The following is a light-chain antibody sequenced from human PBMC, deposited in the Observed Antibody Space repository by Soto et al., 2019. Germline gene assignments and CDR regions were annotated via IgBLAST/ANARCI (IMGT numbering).Light chain of an antibody. Sequence: EVLMTQSRETLSVSPGERATLSCRASQSLSSNLAWYQQKPGQAPRLLIYGASTRATGIPARFSGSGSGTEFTLTICSLQSEDFAVYYCQQYNNWPRTFGQGTRLEIK. J-gene: IGKJ5*01. CDR2: GAS. CDR3: QQYNNWPRT. CDR1: QSLSSN. V-gene: IGKV3-15*01.